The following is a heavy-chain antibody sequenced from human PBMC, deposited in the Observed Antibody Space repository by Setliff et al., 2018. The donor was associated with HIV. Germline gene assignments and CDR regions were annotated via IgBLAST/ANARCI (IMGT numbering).Heavy chain of an antibody. CDR2: IYTSGST. J-gene: IGHJ4*02. V-gene: IGHV4-61*02. CDR1: GGSISSGYYY. CDR3: AMGSSGYPFDY. Sequence: SETLSLTCTVSGGSISSGYYYWSWIRQPAGKGLEWIGRIYTSGSTNYNPSLKSRVTISVDTSKNQLSLKLSSVTAADTAVYFCAMGSSGYPFDYWGQGSLVTVSS. D-gene: IGHD3-22*01.